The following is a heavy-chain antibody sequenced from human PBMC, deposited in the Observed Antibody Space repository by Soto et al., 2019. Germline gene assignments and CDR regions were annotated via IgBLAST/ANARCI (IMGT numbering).Heavy chain of an antibody. J-gene: IGHJ4*02. CDR1: GYTFTGYY. Sequence: ASVKVSCKASGYTFTGYYMHWVRQAPGQGLEWMGWINPNSGGTNYAQKFQGWVTMTRDTSISTAYMELSRLRSDDTAVYYCARAQYYYDSSGYYYEAYYFDYWGQGTLVTVS. V-gene: IGHV1-2*04. D-gene: IGHD3-22*01. CDR2: INPNSGGT. CDR3: ARAQYYYDSSGYYYEAYYFDY.